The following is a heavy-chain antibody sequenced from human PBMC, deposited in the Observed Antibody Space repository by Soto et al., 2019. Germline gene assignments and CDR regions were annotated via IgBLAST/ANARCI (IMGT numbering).Heavy chain of an antibody. V-gene: IGHV3-7*01. J-gene: IGHJ6*02. CDR3: SGGSAAYYCAMGV. Sequence: EVQLVESGGGLVQPGGSLRLTCAASGFTFSSYWMTWVRQAPGKGLEWVANIKEDGSEKYYVDSVKGRFTISRDNAKNSLYLPMNILRAEDTAVFYCSGGSAAYYCAMGVWGQGTTVTVSS. D-gene: IGHD2-15*01. CDR2: IKEDGSEK. CDR1: GFTFSSYW.